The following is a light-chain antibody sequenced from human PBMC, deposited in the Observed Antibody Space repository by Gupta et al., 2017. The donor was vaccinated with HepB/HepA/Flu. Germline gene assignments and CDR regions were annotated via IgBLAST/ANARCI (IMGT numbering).Light chain of an antibody. CDR3: SSYAGSNNYV. Sequence: QSALTQPPSPSGSPGQSVTISCTGTSSDVGGYNYVSWYHQHPGKAPKLMIYEVTKRPSGVPDRFSGSKSGNTASLTVSGLQAEDEADYYCSSYAGSNNYVFGTGTKDTVL. J-gene: IGLJ1*01. CDR1: SSDVGGYNY. CDR2: EVT. V-gene: IGLV2-8*01.